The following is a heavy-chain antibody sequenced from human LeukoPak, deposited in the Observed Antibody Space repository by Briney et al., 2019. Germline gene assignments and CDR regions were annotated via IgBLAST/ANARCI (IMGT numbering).Heavy chain of an antibody. D-gene: IGHD6-13*01. V-gene: IGHV4-59*01. Sequence: SETLSLTCTVSGGSISSYYWSWIRQPPGKGLEWLGYIYYSGSTNYNPSLKSRVTISVDTSKNQFSLKLSSVTAADTAVYYCARDGSRSWYNGYYYYYMDVWGKGTTVTVSS. CDR1: GGSISSYY. CDR3: ARDGSRSWYNGYYYYYMDV. CDR2: IYYSGST. J-gene: IGHJ6*03.